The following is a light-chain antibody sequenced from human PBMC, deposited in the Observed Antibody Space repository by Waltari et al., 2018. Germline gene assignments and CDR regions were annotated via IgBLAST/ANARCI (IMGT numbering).Light chain of an antibody. CDR3: HQYNTLPLT. V-gene: IGKV1-5*03. CDR2: KAS. Sequence: DVQLTHSPSTLSASVGDRVTLTCRASESVKNNLAWYQHQPGNAPKVLVHKASRLESGVPSRFSGSGYGTEFTLTISSLEPDDFATYYCHQYNTLPLTFGGGTKVEIK. J-gene: IGKJ4*01. CDR1: ESVKNN.